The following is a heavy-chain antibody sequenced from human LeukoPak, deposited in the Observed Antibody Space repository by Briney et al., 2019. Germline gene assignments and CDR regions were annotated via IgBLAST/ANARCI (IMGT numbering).Heavy chain of an antibody. CDR3: EKLRSSSSSDAFDI. Sequence: QSGGSLRLSCAASGFTFNNAWMTWVRQAPGKGLEWVSGISGGGDTTFYADSVKGRFTISRNNSKNTLYLHMNSLRAEDTAVYYCEKLRSSSSSDAFDIWGQGTMVTVSS. V-gene: IGHV3-23*01. D-gene: IGHD2-2*01. J-gene: IGHJ3*02. CDR2: ISGGGDTT. CDR1: GFTFNNAW.